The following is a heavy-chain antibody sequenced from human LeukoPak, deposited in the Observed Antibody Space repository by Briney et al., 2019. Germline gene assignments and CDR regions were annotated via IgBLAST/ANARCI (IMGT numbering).Heavy chain of an antibody. Sequence: SQTLSLTCTVSGDSISSGDYYWSWIRQPAGKGLEWIGRISSSGSTNYNPSLKSRVTISVDTSKNQFSLKLSSVTAADTAVYYCARRFCSGGSCYPQRYYYYYYYMDVWGKGTTVTISS. CDR1: GDSISSGDYY. V-gene: IGHV4-61*02. D-gene: IGHD2-15*01. J-gene: IGHJ6*03. CDR2: ISSSGST. CDR3: ARRFCSGGSCYPQRYYYYYYYMDV.